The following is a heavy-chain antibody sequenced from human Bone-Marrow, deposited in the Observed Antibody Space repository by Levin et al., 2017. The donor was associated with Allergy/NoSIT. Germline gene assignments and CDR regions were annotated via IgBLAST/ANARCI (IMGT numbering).Heavy chain of an antibody. CDR1: GGSIRASY. V-gene: IGHV4-4*07. CDR2: VYASGST. CDR3: ASLGGRDGYNRDGFDV. D-gene: IGHD5-24*01. J-gene: IGHJ3*01. Sequence: SQTLSLPCTVSGGSIRASYWTWLRLPSVQGLEWIGRVYASGSTDYNPSLKSRVAMSIDTSKNQYSLIVGSVTAADTAIYYCASLGGRDGYNRDGFDVWGQGTKVIVSS.